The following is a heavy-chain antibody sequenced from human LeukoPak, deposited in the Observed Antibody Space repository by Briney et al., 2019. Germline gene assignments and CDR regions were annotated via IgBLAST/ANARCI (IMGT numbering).Heavy chain of an antibody. CDR3: ARNPENVDFDY. J-gene: IGHJ4*02. CDR2: ISAYNGNT. V-gene: IGHV1-18*01. D-gene: IGHD1-1*01. Sequence: ASVKVSCKASGYTFTSYGTSWVRQAPGQGLEWMGWISAYNGNTNYAQRLQGRVTMTTDTSTSTAYMELRSLRSDDTAVYYCARNPENVDFDYWGQGTLVTVSS. CDR1: GYTFTSYG.